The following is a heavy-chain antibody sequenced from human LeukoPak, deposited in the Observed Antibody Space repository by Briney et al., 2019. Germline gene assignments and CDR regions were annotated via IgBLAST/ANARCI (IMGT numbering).Heavy chain of an antibody. V-gene: IGHV1-18*01. J-gene: IGHJ5*02. D-gene: IGHD6-6*01. CDR3: ARDLIAARPGWFDP. CDR2: ISAYNGNT. Sequence: ASVKVSCKASGYTFTTYGINWVRQAPGQGLEWMGWISAYNGNTNYAQNLQGRVTLTTDTSASTAYMELRSLRSDDTAVYYCARDLIAARPGWFDPWGQGTLVIVSS. CDR1: GYTFTTYG.